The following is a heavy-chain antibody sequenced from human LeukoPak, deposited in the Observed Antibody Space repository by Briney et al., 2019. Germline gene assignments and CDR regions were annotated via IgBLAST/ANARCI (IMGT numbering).Heavy chain of an antibody. Sequence: SETLSLTCTASGGSISYHYQRWVRQPPRKGPEWIGFIFYSGKTKYNPTLKSRVTISVDTSKNQFTLKLTSVTAADTAGYYCARKAHNYSAFDIWGQGTMVTVSS. CDR2: IFYSGKT. J-gene: IGHJ3*02. V-gene: IGHV4-59*08. D-gene: IGHD4-11*01. CDR3: ARKAHNYSAFDI. CDR1: GGSISYHY.